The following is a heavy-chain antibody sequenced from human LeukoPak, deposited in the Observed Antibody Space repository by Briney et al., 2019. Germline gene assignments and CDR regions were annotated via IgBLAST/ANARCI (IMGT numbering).Heavy chain of an antibody. V-gene: IGHV5-51*01. CDR1: GYRFTDHW. CDR2: INPVDSET. Sequence: GESLQISCKGSGYRFTDHWIAWVRPMPGKGLECMGIINPVDSETRYSPSFQGQVTISVDKSITTASLQWSSLRASDTAMYYCARQGSSTTSWQTIDYWGQGTLVSVSS. CDR3: ARQGSSTTSWQTIDY. J-gene: IGHJ4*02. D-gene: IGHD2-2*01.